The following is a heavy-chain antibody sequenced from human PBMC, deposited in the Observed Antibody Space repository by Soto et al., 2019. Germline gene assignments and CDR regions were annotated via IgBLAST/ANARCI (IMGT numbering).Heavy chain of an antibody. CDR3: ARAADKFHEKNWFDP. CDR1: GYTFTSYY. Sequence: RASVEVSCKASGYTFTSYYMHWVRQAPGQGLEWMGIINPSGGSTSYAQKFQGRVTMTRDTSTSTVYMELSSLRSEDTAVYYCARAADKFHEKNWFDPWGQGTLVTVSS. CDR2: INPSGGST. V-gene: IGHV1-46*01. J-gene: IGHJ5*02.